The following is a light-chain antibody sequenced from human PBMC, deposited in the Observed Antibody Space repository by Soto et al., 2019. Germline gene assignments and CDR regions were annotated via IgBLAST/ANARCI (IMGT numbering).Light chain of an antibody. CDR2: AAS. Sequence: EIVLTQSPGTLSLSPGERATLSCRASQSVSSSYIGWYQQKPGQAPRLLIYAASSRATGIPDRFSGRASGTDFTLTISRLELEDFAVYYCQQYGSSQYTFGQGTKVEIK. V-gene: IGKV3-20*01. CDR1: QSVSSSY. J-gene: IGKJ2*01. CDR3: QQYGSSQYT.